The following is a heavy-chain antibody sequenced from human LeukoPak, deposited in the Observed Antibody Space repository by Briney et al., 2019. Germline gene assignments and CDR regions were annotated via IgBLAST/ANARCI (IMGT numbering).Heavy chain of an antibody. Sequence: GGSLRLSCAASGFTFGTSWMTWVRQAPGKGLEWVGRVKSKNDGGTTDFAAPVKGRFTISRDDSKDTVYLQMNSPKTEDTAVYYCTTVSATGTPFLRGEGTLVTVSS. D-gene: IGHD1-1*01. V-gene: IGHV3-15*01. CDR3: TTVSATGTPFL. CDR1: GFTFGTSW. CDR2: VKSKNDGGTT. J-gene: IGHJ4*02.